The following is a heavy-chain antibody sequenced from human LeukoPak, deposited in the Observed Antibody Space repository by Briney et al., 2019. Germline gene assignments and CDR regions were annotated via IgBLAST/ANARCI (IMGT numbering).Heavy chain of an antibody. J-gene: IGHJ4*02. CDR1: GFTFSSYE. V-gene: IGHV3-48*03. CDR3: ARERVSALDY. Sequence: PGGSLRLSFASSGFTFSSYEMNWVRQAPGKGLEWVSYISSCGSTIYYADSVKGRFTISRDNAKNSLYLQMNSLRAEDTAVYYCARERVSALDYWGQGTLVTVSS. CDR2: ISSCGSTI.